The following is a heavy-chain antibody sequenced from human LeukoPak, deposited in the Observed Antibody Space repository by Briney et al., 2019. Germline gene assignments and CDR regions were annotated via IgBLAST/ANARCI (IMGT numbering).Heavy chain of an antibody. V-gene: IGHV1-2*02. J-gene: IGHJ3*02. Sequence: EASVKVSCKASGYTFTGYYMHWVRQAPGQGLEWMGWINPNSGGTNYAQKFQGRVTMTRDTSISTAYMELSRLRSDDTAVYYCARPRVAVAGQNAFDIWGQGTMVTVSS. CDR2: INPNSGGT. D-gene: IGHD6-19*01. CDR1: GYTFTGYY. CDR3: ARPRVAVAGQNAFDI.